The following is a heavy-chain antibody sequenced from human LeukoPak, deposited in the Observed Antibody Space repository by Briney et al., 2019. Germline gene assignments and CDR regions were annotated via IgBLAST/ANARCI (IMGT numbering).Heavy chain of an antibody. CDR3: ARGRGPSARYWYLDL. J-gene: IGHJ2*01. CDR1: GGSLNGYY. V-gene: IGHV4-34*01. CDR2: INHSGST. Sequence: PSETLSLTCAVYGGSLNGYYWSWIRQPPGKRLEWIGEINHSGSTNYNPSLKSRVTISVDTSKNQFSLELSSVTAADTAVYYCARGRGPSARYWYLDLWGRGTLVTVSS. D-gene: IGHD3-16*01.